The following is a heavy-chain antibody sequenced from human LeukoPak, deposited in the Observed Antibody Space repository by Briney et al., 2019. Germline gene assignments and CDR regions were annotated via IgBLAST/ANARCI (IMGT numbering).Heavy chain of an antibody. CDR2: MYTSGTT. V-gene: IGHV4-61*02. Sequence: PSETLSLTYTVSGGSIRSGSYYWNWIRQPPGKGLEWIGRMYTSGTTNYNPSLKSRVTISVDTSKNQFSLKLSSVTAADTAVYYCARTASGYYLFDYWGQGTLVTVSS. CDR1: GGSIRSGSYY. D-gene: IGHD3-22*01. CDR3: ARTASGYYLFDY. J-gene: IGHJ4*02.